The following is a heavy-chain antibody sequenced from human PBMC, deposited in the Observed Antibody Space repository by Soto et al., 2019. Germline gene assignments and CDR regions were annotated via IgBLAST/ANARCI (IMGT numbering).Heavy chain of an antibody. D-gene: IGHD3-16*01. CDR1: GFLSSNYA. CDR3: IKEARGHSYARL. V-gene: IGHV3-23*01. J-gene: IGHJ4*02. Sequence: LRLSCAASGFLSSNYAMGWVRQAPGTGLEWVWGISDSGVNTYYADSVKGRFTISRDNSKNSLYLEMKSLRAGDTAVYYCIKEARGHSYARLWGRGTPVTVSS. CDR2: ISDSGVNT.